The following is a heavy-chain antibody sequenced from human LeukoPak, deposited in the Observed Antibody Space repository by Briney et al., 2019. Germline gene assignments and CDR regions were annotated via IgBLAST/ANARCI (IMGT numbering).Heavy chain of an antibody. D-gene: IGHD3-10*01. V-gene: IGHV4-59*01. CDR1: GGSTSSYY. CDR2: IYYSGST. CDR3: ARVMITMVRGVIMRVFDY. Sequence: SSETLSLTRTVSGGSTSSYYWSWIRQPPGKGLEWIGYIYYSGSTNYNPSLKSRVTISVDTSKNQFSLKLSSVTAPDTAVYYCARVMITMVRGVIMRVFDYWGQGTLVTVSS. J-gene: IGHJ4*02.